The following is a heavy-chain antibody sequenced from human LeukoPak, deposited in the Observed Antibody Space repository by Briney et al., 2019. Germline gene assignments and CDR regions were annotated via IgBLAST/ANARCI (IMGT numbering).Heavy chain of an antibody. V-gene: IGHV1-2*02. Sequence: ASVKVSCKASGYTFTSYGISWVRQAPGQGLEWMGWINPNSGGTNYAQKFQGRVTMTRDTSISTAYMELSRLRSDDTAVYYCARDLDIVAISDYWGQGTLVTVSS. J-gene: IGHJ4*02. D-gene: IGHD5-12*01. CDR1: GYTFTSYG. CDR3: ARDLDIVAISDY. CDR2: INPNSGGT.